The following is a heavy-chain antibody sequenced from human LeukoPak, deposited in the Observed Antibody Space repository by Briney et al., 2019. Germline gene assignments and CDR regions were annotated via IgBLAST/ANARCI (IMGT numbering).Heavy chain of an antibody. CDR1: GFTFSSYG. D-gene: IGHD6-6*01. CDR3: AKDRSLSIAARPNDY. CDR2: IRYDGSNK. V-gene: IGHV3-30*02. Sequence: GGSLRLSCAASGFTFSSYGMHWVRQAPGKGLEWVAFIRYDGSNKYYADSVKGRFTISRDNSKNTLYLQMNSLRAEDTAVYYCAKDRSLSIAARPNDYWGQGTLVTVSS. J-gene: IGHJ4*02.